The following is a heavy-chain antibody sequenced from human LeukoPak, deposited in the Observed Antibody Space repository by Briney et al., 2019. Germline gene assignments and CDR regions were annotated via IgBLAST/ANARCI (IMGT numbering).Heavy chain of an antibody. CDR3: ARDGELGIDY. J-gene: IGHJ4*02. D-gene: IGHD7-27*01. V-gene: IGHV4-59*01. CDR1: GGSISSYY. Sequence: ASETLSLTCTVSGGSISSYYWSWIRQPPGKGLEWIGYIYYSGSTNYNPSLKSRVTISVDTSKNQFSLKLSSVTAADTAVYYCARDGELGIDYWGQGTLVTVSS. CDR2: IYYSGST.